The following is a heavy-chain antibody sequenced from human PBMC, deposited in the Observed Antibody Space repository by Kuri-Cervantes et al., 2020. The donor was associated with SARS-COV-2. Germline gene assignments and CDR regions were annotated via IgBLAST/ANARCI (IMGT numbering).Heavy chain of an antibody. D-gene: IGHD1-14*01. V-gene: IGHV3-7*01. CDR1: GMIFSRYW. J-gene: IGHJ4*02. Sequence: GESLKISCAASGMIFSRYWMSWVRQAPGKGLEWVANIKQDGSEKYYADSVKGRFTISRDNSKNTLYLQMNSLRAEDTAVYYCAKDGISGVAGLLPYYFDYWGQGTLVTVSS. CDR2: IKQDGSEK. CDR3: AKDGISGVAGLLPYYFDY.